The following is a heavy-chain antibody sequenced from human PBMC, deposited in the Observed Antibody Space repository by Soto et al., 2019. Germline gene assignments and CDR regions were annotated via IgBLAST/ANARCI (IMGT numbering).Heavy chain of an antibody. CDR2: IWFDGSEK. V-gene: IGHV3-33*01. D-gene: IGHD2-15*01. J-gene: IGHJ3*02. CDR1: GFTFSTHG. Sequence: QVQLVESGGGVVQPGRSLRLSCAASGFTFSTHGMHWVRQAPGKGLEWVALIWFDGSEKYYGDSAKGRFTISRDNSKNTLYLQMNSLGAEDTAVYYCARLYCSADSCYSVGAFDIRGQGTMVTVSA. CDR3: ARLYCSADSCYSVGAFDI.